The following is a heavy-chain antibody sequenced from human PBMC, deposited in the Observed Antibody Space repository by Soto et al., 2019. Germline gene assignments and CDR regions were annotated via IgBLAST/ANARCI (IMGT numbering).Heavy chain of an antibody. CDR2: IYYSGST. V-gene: IGHV4-31*03. D-gene: IGHD2-15*01. CDR3: AREGFLRGVAAYYFDY. J-gene: IGHJ4*02. CDR1: GGSISSGGYY. Sequence: SETLSLTCTVSGGSISSGGYYWSWIRQHPGKGLEWIGYIYYSGSTYYNPSLKSRVTISVDTSKNQFSLKLSSVTAADTAVYYCAREGFLRGVAAYYFDYWGQGTLVTVSS.